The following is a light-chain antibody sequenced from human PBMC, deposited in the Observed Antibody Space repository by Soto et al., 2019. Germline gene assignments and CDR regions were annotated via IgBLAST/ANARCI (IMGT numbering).Light chain of an antibody. CDR2: DVY. Sequence: QSALTQTASVSGSPGQSIAISCTGTSSDVGGYDYVSWYQQHPGKAPTLIIYDVYNRPSGVSNRFSGSRSGNTASLTISGLQAEDEGDYYCSSYTSSSTSVFGGGTKLTVL. CDR1: SSDVGGYDY. CDR3: SSYTSSSTSV. V-gene: IGLV2-14*01. J-gene: IGLJ2*01.